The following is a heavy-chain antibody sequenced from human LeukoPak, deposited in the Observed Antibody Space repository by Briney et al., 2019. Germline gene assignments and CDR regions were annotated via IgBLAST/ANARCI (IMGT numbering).Heavy chain of an antibody. Sequence: SETLSLTCSVSGFSISSYYWSWIRQPAGKGLEWIERIYTSGSTNYNPSLKSRVTISVDTSKNQFSLKLSSVTAADTAVYYCARHTRYCSGGSCSYYFDYWGQGTLVTVSS. CDR1: GFSISSYY. CDR3: ARHTRYCSGGSCSYYFDY. J-gene: IGHJ4*02. CDR2: IYTSGST. V-gene: IGHV4-4*07. D-gene: IGHD2-15*01.